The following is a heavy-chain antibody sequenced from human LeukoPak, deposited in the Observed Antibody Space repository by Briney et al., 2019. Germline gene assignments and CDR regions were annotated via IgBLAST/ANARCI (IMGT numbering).Heavy chain of an antibody. J-gene: IGHJ3*02. D-gene: IGHD5-18*01. CDR1: GGTFSSYA. CDR2: IIPIFGTA. CDR3: ARDLTAMVTGAFDI. Sequence: SVKVSCKASGGTFSSYAISWVRQAPGQGLEWMGGIIPIFGTANYAQKFQGRATITTDESTSTAYMELSSLRSEDTAVYYCARDLTAMVTGAFDIWGQGTMVTVSS. V-gene: IGHV1-69*05.